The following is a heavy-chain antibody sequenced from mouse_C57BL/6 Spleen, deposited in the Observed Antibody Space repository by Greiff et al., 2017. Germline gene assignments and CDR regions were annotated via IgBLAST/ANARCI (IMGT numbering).Heavy chain of an antibody. V-gene: IGHV5-4*01. CDR3: ARDWGGSSF. J-gene: IGHJ3*01. CDR2: ISDGGSYT. D-gene: IGHD1-1*01. CDR1: GFTFSSYA. Sequence: EVQVVESGGGLVKPGGSLKLSCAASGFTFSSYAMSWVRQTPEKRLEWVATISDGGSYTYYPDNVKGRFTISRDNAKNNLYLQMSHLKSEDTAMYYCARDWGGSSFWGQGTLVTVSA.